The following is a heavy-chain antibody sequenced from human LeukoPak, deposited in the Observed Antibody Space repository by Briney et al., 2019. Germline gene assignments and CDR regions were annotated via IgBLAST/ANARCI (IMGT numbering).Heavy chain of an antibody. CDR2: INTNTGNP. V-gene: IGHV7-4-1*02. CDR3: ARELLDYYYYGMDV. J-gene: IGHJ6*02. Sequence: ASVKVSCKASGYTFTSYAMNWVRQAPGQGLEWMGWINTNTGNPTYAQGFTGRFVFSLDTSVSTAYLQISSLKAEDTAVYYCARELLDYYYYGMDVWGQGTTVTVSS. CDR1: GYTFTSYA. D-gene: IGHD2-15*01.